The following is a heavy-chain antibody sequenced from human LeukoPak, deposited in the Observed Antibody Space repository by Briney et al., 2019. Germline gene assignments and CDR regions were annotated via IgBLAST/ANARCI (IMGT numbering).Heavy chain of an antibody. CDR3: ARDSRQTFYSSSWYGGGRYYYMDV. Sequence: GASVKVSCKASGGTFSSYAISWVRQAPGQGLEWMGRIIPIFGTANYAQKFQGRVTITADESTSTAYMELSSLRSEDTAVYYCARDSRQTFYSSSWYGGGRYYYMDVWGKGTTVTVSS. CDR1: GGTFSSYA. D-gene: IGHD6-13*01. J-gene: IGHJ6*03. CDR2: IIPIFGTA. V-gene: IGHV1-69*13.